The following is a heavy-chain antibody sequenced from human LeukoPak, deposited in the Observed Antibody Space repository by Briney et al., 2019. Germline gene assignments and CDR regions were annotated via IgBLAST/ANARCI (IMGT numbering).Heavy chain of an antibody. V-gene: IGHV4-38-2*01. CDR3: ARYCSGGSCYSLYALDI. CDR1: GYSISSGYQ. D-gene: IGHD2-15*01. J-gene: IGHJ3*02. Sequence: SETLSLTCGVSGYSISSGYQWAWIRQSPGKGLEWIGSIYHSGSANYNPSLKSRVTISVDKSKNQFSLKLSSVTAADTAVYYCARYCSGGSCYSLYALDIWGQGTMVTVSS. CDR2: IYHSGSA.